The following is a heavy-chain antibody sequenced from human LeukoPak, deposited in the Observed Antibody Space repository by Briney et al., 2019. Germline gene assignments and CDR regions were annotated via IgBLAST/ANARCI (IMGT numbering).Heavy chain of an antibody. CDR3: ARDSAAVAATTHDY. CDR1: GYTFSIYG. J-gene: IGHJ4*01. CDR2: ISVYNGNT. D-gene: IGHD6-19*01. V-gene: IGHV1-18*01. Sequence: ASVRVSCKASGYTFSIYGFSWVRQAPGQGLEWMGWISVYNGNTNYAQKFQGRVTMTTDTSTSTAHMELRSLRSDDTAVYYCARDSAAVAATTHDYWGQGTLVTVSS.